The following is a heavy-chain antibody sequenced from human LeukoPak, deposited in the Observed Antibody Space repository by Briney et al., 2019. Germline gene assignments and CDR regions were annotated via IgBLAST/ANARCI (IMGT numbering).Heavy chain of an antibody. J-gene: IGHJ4*02. V-gene: IGHV3-30*02. D-gene: IGHD1-14*01. Sequence: GGSLRLSCTASGFTFSSTGMHWVRQAPGKGLEWVSYIRYDGNNKYYGDSVKGRLTVSRDNSKNTLYLQMNSLRVEDTAVYYCARTYHPDYWGQGTLVTVSS. CDR3: ARTYHPDY. CDR2: IRYDGNNK. CDR1: GFTFSSTG.